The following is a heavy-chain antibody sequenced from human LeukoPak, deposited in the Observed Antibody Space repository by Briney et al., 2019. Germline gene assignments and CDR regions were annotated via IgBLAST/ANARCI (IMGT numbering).Heavy chain of an antibody. J-gene: IGHJ4*02. D-gene: IGHD1-1*01. V-gene: IGHV3-7*01. CDR1: GFTFSSYW. Sequence: GGSLRLSCAASGFTFSSYWMSWVRQAPGKGLEWVADIKQDGSEKYYVDSVKGRFTISRDNAKNSLYLQMNSLRAEDTAVYYCARGAGLEPFDYWDQGTLVTVSS. CDR3: ARGAGLEPFDY. CDR2: IKQDGSEK.